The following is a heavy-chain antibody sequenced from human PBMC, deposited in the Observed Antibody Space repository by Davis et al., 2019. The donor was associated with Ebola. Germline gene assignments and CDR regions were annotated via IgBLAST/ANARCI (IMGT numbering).Heavy chain of an antibody. CDR3: ARVLPVPPRGAGSQRPYYYYGMDV. V-gene: IGHV1-69*04. J-gene: IGHJ6*02. CDR2: IIPILGIA. D-gene: IGHD2-15*01. CDR1: GGTFSSYA. Sequence: AASVKVSCKASGGTFSSYAISWVRQAPGQGLEWMGRIIPILGIANYAQNFQGRVTITADKSTSTAYMELSSLRSEDTAVYYCARVLPVPPRGAGSQRPYYYYGMDVWGQGTTVTVSS.